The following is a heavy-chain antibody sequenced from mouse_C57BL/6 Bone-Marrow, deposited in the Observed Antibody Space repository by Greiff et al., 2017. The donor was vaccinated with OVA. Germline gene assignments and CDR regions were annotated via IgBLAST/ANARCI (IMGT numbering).Heavy chain of an antibody. Sequence: QVQLQQSGAELVKPGASVKISCKASGYAFSSYWMNWVKQRPGKGLEWIGQIYPGDGDTNYNGKFKGKATLTAAKSSSTAYMQLSSLTSEDSAVYFCERSCGVVATPYYAMDYWGQGTSVTVSS. CDR1: GYAFSSYW. V-gene: IGHV1-80*01. CDR2: IYPGDGDT. D-gene: IGHD1-1*01. J-gene: IGHJ4*01. CDR3: ERSCGVVATPYYAMDY.